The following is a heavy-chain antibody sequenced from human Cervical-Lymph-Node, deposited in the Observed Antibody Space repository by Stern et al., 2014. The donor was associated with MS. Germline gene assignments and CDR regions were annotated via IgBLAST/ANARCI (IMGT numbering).Heavy chain of an antibody. D-gene: IGHD1-1*01. CDR2: INPNSGTT. J-gene: IGHJ5*02. Sequence: QVQLVQSGAEVKQPGASVNVSCEASGFSFTTHYMHWIRQAPGEGLEWVGMINPNSGTTSYARQFQGRVIITRDTSTSTIYMELTGLRSEDTALYFCTRVQRERRALDHFDPWGQGTLVTVSS. CDR1: GFSFTTHY. V-gene: IGHV1-46*03. CDR3: TRVQRERRALDHFDP.